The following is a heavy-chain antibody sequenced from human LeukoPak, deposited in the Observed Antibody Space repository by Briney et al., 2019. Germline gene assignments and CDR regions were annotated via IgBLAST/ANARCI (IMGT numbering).Heavy chain of an antibody. J-gene: IGHJ4*02. CDR3: ARAGARVGFDY. Sequence: SETLSLTCAVSGYSISSGYYWGWIRQPPGKGLEWIGSIYHSASTYYNPSLKSRVTISVDTSKNQFSLKLSSVTAADTAVYYCARAGARVGFDYWGQGTLVTVSS. CDR2: IYHSAST. D-gene: IGHD1-26*01. V-gene: IGHV4-38-2*01. CDR1: GYSISSGYY.